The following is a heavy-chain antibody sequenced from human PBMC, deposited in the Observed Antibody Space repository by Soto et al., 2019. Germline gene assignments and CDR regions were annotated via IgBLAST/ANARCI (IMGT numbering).Heavy chain of an antibody. D-gene: IGHD6-13*01. J-gene: IGHJ4*02. Sequence: ASVNVSCKRSGYIFTNYYVHWVRQAPGQGLEWMAIINPLPTSGSTNYAQKFQGRVTVTRDTSTSTVYPELSSLRSDDTAVYYCARDLAAAAYWGQGTLVTVSS. CDR1: GYIFTNYY. CDR2: INPLPTSGST. V-gene: IGHV1-46*01. CDR3: ARDLAAAAY.